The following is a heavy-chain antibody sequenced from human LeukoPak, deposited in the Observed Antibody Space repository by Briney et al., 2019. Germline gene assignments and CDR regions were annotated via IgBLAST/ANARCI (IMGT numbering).Heavy chain of an antibody. V-gene: IGHV4-59*01. J-gene: IGHJ5*02. D-gene: IGHD6-13*01. Sequence: PSETLSLTCTVSGGSISSYYWSWIRQPPGKGLEWIGYIYYSGSTSYNPSLKSRVTISVDTSKNQFSLKLSSVTAADTAVYYCARVSGGSSWYVGWFDPWGQGTLVTVSS. CDR1: GGSISSYY. CDR2: IYYSGST. CDR3: ARVSGGSSWYVGWFDP.